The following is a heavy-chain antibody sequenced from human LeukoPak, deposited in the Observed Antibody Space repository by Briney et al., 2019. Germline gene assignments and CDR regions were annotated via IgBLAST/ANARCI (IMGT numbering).Heavy chain of an antibody. CDR2: WTGYSGNT. CDR1: GASISSGAYH. J-gene: IGHJ4*02. Sequence: SETLSLTCTVSGASISSGAYHWSWIRQAPGKGLEWIGQWTGYSGNTDYNPSLKSRATISLDTSKNQFSLRLNSVTTADTAVYFCATYYAGRGGSGYWGQGTLVTVYS. CDR3: ATYYAGRGGSGY. V-gene: IGHV4-30-4*01. D-gene: IGHD3-10*01.